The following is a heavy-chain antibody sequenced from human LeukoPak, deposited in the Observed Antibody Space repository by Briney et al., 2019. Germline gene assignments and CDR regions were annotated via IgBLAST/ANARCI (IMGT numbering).Heavy chain of an antibody. V-gene: IGHV1-18*01. D-gene: IGHD3-22*01. J-gene: IGHJ4*02. Sequence: ASVKVSCKASGYTFTSYGISWVRQAPGQGLEWMGWISAYNGNTNYAQKFQGRVTMTRDTSTSTVYMELSSLRSEDTAVYYCARDQSYYDSSGYYFGYWGQGTLVTVSS. CDR3: ARDQSYYDSSGYYFGY. CDR2: ISAYNGNT. CDR1: GYTFTSYG.